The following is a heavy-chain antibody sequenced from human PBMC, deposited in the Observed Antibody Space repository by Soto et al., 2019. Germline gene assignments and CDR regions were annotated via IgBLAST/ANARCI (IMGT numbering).Heavy chain of an antibody. CDR3: ARSQVVVVAATPYYYYGMDV. CDR2: IKQDGSEK. Sequence: GESLKISCAASGFTFSSYWMSWVRQAPGKGLEWVANIKQDGSEKYYVDSVKGRFTISRDNAKNSLYLQMNSLRAEDTAVYYCARSQVVVVAATPYYYYGMDVWGQGTTVTVSS. J-gene: IGHJ6*02. D-gene: IGHD2-15*01. CDR1: GFTFSSYW. V-gene: IGHV3-7*01.